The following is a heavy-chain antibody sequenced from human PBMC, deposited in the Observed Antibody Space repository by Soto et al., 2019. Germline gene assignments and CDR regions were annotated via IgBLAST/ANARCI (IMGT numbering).Heavy chain of an antibody. D-gene: IGHD5-12*01. J-gene: IGHJ4*02. CDR2: IYYSGST. V-gene: IGHV4-59*01. CDR1: GGSISSYY. Sequence: SETLSLTCTVSGGSISSYYWSWIRQPPGKGLEWIGYIYYSGSTNYNPSLKSRVTMSVDTSKNQFSLKLSSVTAADTAVYYCARGGDSGYDFLEYYFDYWGQGTLVTVSS. CDR3: ARGGDSGYDFLEYYFDY.